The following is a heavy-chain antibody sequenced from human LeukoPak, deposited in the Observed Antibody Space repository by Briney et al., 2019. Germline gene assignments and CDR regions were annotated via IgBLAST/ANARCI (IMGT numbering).Heavy chain of an antibody. CDR3: ARDYGGSSPFDY. D-gene: IGHD4-23*01. CDR1: GFTFSRFG. Sequence: GGSLRLSCAASGFTFSRFGMHWVRQAPGQGLEWVAFILYDGTKKYYADSVKGRFTISRDNSRNTLSLQMSSLRVEDTAVYYCARDYGGSSPFDYWGQGTLVTVSS. J-gene: IGHJ4*02. CDR2: ILYDGTKK. V-gene: IGHV3-30*02.